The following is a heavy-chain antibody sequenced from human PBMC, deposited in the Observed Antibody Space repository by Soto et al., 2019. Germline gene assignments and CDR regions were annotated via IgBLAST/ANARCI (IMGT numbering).Heavy chain of an antibody. D-gene: IGHD2-21*02. CDR3: ARHWDCGGDCYYHYYYGMDV. Sequence: PGESLKISCKGSGYSFTSYWIGWVRQMPGKGLEWMGIIYPGDSDTRYSPSFQGQVTISADKSISTAYLQWSSLKASDTAMYYCARHWDCGGDCYYHYYYGMDVWGQGTTVTVSS. CDR1: GYSFTSYW. CDR2: IYPGDSDT. J-gene: IGHJ6*02. V-gene: IGHV5-51*01.